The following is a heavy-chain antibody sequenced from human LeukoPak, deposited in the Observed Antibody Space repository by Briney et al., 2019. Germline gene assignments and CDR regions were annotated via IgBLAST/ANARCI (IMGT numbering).Heavy chain of an antibody. CDR3: ARTVSPTIYCSGGSCYPNWFDP. V-gene: IGHV1-2*06. Sequence: ASVNVSCKASGYTFTVYYMHWVRQAPGQGLEWMGRINPNSGGTNYAQKFQGRVTMTRDTSISTAYMELSRLRSDDTAVYYCARTVSPTIYCSGGSCYPNWFDPWGQGTLVTVSS. J-gene: IGHJ5*02. CDR1: GYTFTVYY. CDR2: INPNSGGT. D-gene: IGHD2-15*01.